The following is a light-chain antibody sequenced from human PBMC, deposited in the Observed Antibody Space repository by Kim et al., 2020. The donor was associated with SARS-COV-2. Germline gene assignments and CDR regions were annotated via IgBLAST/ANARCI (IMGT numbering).Light chain of an antibody. CDR3: SSYTSSSTLYV. CDR1: GSDVGGYNY. V-gene: IGLV2-14*03. J-gene: IGLJ1*01. CDR2: DVS. Sequence: QSITISCTGTGSDVGGYNYVSWYQQHPGKAPKLIIYDVSNRPSGVSNRFSGSKSGNTASLTISGLQAEDEADYYCSSYTSSSTLYVFGTGTKVTVL.